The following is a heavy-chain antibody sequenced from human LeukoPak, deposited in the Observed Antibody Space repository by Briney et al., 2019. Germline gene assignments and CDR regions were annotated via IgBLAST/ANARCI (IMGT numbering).Heavy chain of an antibody. D-gene: IGHD1-26*01. V-gene: IGHV4-34*01. CDR3: ARSWGALDY. Sequence: SETLSLTCAVYGGSFSGYYWSWIRQPPGKGLEWIGEINHSGSTNYNPSLKSRVTISVDTSKNQCSLKLSSVTAADTAVYYCARSWGALDYWGQGTLVTVSS. CDR2: INHSGST. J-gene: IGHJ4*02. CDR1: GGSFSGYY.